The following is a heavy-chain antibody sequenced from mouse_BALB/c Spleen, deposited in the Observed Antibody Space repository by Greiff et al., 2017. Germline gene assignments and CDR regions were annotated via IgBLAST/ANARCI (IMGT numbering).Heavy chain of an antibody. CDR1: GYTFTDYE. Sequence: QVQLQQSGAELVRPGASVTLSCKASGYTFTDYEMHWVKQTPVHGLEWIGAIDPETGGTAYNQKFKGKATLTADKSSSTAYMELRSLTSEDSAVYYCTRGYGYAFAYWGQGTLVTVSA. J-gene: IGHJ3*01. V-gene: IGHV1-15*01. D-gene: IGHD2-2*01. CDR2: IDPETGGT. CDR3: TRGYGYAFAY.